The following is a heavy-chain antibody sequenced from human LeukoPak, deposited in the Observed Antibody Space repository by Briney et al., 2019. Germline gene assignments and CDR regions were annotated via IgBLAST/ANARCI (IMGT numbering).Heavy chain of an antibody. V-gene: IGHV4-4*02. CDR1: GGSISSPNW. CDR3: ARVGHNWFNP. J-gene: IGHJ5*02. D-gene: IGHD1-26*01. CDR2: IYHSGRT. Sequence: KSSETLSLTCAVSGGSISSPNWWTWVRQPPGKGLEWIGEIYHSGRTNSNPSLERRVIMSVDKSKNQFSLKLTSVTAADTAVYYCARVGHNWFNPWGQGTLVTVSS.